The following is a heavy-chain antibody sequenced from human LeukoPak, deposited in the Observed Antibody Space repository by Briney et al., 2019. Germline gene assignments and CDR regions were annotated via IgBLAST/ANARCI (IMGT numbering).Heavy chain of an antibody. V-gene: IGHV3-66*02. J-gene: IGHJ4*02. CDR2: IYSGGST. CDR3: ARGSPTDY. Sequence: GGSPRLSCAASGFTFSSYWMSWVRQAPGKGLEWVSVIYSGGSTYYADSVKGRFTISRDNSKNTLYLQMNSLRAEDTAVYYCARGSPTDYWGQGTLVTVSS. CDR1: GFTFSSYW.